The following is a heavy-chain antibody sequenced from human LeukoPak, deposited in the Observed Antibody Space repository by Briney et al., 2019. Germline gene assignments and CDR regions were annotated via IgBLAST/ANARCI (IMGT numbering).Heavy chain of an antibody. CDR1: GYTFTSYD. J-gene: IGHJ3*02. V-gene: IGHV1-8*01. CDR2: MNPNSGNT. CDR3: ARVSERDAFDI. Sequence: ASVKVSCKASGYTFTSYDINWVRQATGQGLEWMGWMNPNSGNTGCAQKFQGRVTMTRNTSISTAYMELSSLRSEDTAVYYCARVSERDAFDIWGQGTMVTVSS.